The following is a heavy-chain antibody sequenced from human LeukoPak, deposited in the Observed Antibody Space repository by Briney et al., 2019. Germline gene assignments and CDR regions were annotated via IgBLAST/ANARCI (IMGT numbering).Heavy chain of an antibody. CDR1: GFTFSSYG. Sequence: PGGSLRLSCAASGFTFSSYGMHWIRQAPGKGLEWVAVIWYDGSKKYYADSVKGRFTISRDNAKKTLYLQMNSLRAEDTAVYYCASFRGGDSSGYYDKWGQGTLVTVSS. D-gene: IGHD3-22*01. J-gene: IGHJ4*02. CDR2: IWYDGSKK. CDR3: ASFRGGDSSGYYDK. V-gene: IGHV3-33*08.